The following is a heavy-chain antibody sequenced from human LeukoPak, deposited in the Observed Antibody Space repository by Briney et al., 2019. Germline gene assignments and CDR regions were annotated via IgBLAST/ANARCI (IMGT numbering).Heavy chain of an antibody. D-gene: IGHD6-6*01. CDR3: ARPTARLGWFDP. CDR1: GGSFSGYY. Sequence: SETLSLTCAVYGGSFSGYYWSWIRQPPGKGLEWIGSIYHSGSTYHNPSLKSRVTISVDTSKNQFSLKLRSVTAADTAVYYCARPTARLGWFDPWGQGTLVPVSS. J-gene: IGHJ5*02. V-gene: IGHV4-34*01. CDR2: IYHSGST.